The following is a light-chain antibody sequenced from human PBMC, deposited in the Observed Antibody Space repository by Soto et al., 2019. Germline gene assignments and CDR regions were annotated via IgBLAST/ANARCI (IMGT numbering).Light chain of an antibody. J-gene: IGKJ1*01. CDR1: QSISSD. CDR3: QHYYSWPWT. V-gene: IGKV3D-15*01. Sequence: EIVMSQSPSTLSVSAGERGTLSCSASQSISSDLACYQQKPGQAPRLFIYGAFTRATGIPARISGSGSGTEFTLTISSLQSADVPVYYCQHYYSWPWTFGQGTK. CDR2: GAF.